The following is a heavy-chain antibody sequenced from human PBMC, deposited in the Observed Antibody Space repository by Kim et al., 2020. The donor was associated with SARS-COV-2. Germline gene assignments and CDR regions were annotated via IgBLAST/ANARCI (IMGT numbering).Heavy chain of an antibody. J-gene: IGHJ4*02. CDR3: ASELLVPAAEKRAFDY. CDR1: GFTFTNYG. Sequence: ASVKVSCQASGFTFTNYGISWLRQAPGQGLEWMGWISAYNGKTHYAQELQGRVTMTTDTSTTTAYMELRSLRSDDTAVYYCASELLVPAAEKRAFDYWGQGTLVTVSP. CDR2: ISAYNGKT. D-gene: IGHD6-13*01. V-gene: IGHV1-18*04.